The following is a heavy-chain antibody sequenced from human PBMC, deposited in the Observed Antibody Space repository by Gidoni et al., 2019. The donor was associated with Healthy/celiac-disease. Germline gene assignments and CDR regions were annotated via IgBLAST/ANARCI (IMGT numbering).Heavy chain of an antibody. CDR1: GGTFSRYA. CDR2: IIPIFGTA. V-gene: IGHV1-69*01. CDR3: ARERCSSTSCYRDAFDI. J-gene: IGHJ3*02. D-gene: IGHD2-2*01. Sequence: QVQLVQSGAEVKKPGSSVKVSCKASGGTFSRYAISWVRQAPGQGLEWMGGIIPIFGTANYAQKFQGRVTITADESTSTAYMELSSLRSEDTAVYYCARERCSSTSCYRDAFDIWGQGTMVTVSS.